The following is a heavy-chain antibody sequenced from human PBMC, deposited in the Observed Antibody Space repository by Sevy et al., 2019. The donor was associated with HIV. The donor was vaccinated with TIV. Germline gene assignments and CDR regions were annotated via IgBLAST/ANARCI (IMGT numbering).Heavy chain of an antibody. V-gene: IGHV3-23*01. CDR1: RVSFTNPA. J-gene: IGHJ1*01. D-gene: IGHD3-22*01. Sequence: GGSLRLSCSTSRVSFTNPAMSWLRQAPGKGLEWVASISGSGGTKYYGGSVRGRFSISRDDSEDTVYLQMSSLRAEDAAVYYCAKNHYELVSYFEHWGQGTLVTVSS. CDR3: AKNHYELVSYFEH. CDR2: ISGSGGTK.